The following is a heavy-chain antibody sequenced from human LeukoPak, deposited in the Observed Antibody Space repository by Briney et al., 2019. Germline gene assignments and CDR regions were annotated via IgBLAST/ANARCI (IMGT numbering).Heavy chain of an antibody. CDR1: GYTLTELS. CDR3: ATAPTHHRWGYYDSTAALVY. V-gene: IGHV1-24*01. D-gene: IGHD3-22*01. J-gene: IGHJ4*02. Sequence: ASVKVSCKVSGYTLTELSMHWVRQAPGKGLEWMGGFDPEDGETIYAQKFQGRVTMTEDTSTDTAYMELSSLRSEDTAVYYCATAPTHHRWGYYDSTAALVYWGQGTLVTVSS. CDR2: FDPEDGET.